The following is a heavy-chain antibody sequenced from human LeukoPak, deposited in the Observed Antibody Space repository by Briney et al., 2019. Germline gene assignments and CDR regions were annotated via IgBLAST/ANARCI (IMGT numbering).Heavy chain of an antibody. J-gene: IGHJ4*02. D-gene: IGHD2-2*02. V-gene: IGHV1-2*02. Sequence: GASVKVSCKASGYTFTGYYMHWVRQAPGQGLEWMGWINPNSGGTNYAQKFQGRVTMTRDTSISTAYMELSRLRSDDTAVYYCARDRIYCSSTSCYILYYFDYWGQGTLVTVSS. CDR3: ARDRIYCSSTSCYILYYFDY. CDR1: GYTFTGYY. CDR2: INPNSGGT.